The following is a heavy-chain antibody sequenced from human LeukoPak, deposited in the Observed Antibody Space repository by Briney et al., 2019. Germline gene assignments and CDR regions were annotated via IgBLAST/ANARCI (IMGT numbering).Heavy chain of an antibody. D-gene: IGHD2-2*01. CDR2: IRYDGSNK. J-gene: IGHJ6*03. V-gene: IGHV3-30*02. Sequence: GGSLRLSCAASGFTFSSYGMHWVRQAPGKGLEWVAFIRYDGSNKYYADSVKGRFTISRDNSKNTLYLQMNSLRAEDTAVYYCARRGAAAIEDYYYYYMDVWGKGTTVTVSS. CDR3: ARRGAAAIEDYYYYYMDV. CDR1: GFTFSSYG.